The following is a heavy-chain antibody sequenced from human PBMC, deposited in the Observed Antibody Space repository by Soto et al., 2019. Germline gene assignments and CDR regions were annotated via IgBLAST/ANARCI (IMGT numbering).Heavy chain of an antibody. CDR1: GYSFTSYW. J-gene: IGHJ6*03. D-gene: IGHD5-18*01. V-gene: IGHV5-51*01. Sequence: GESLKISCKGSGYSFTSYWIGWVRQMPGKGLEWMGIIYPGDSDTRYSPSFQGQVTISADKSISTAYLQWSSLKASDTAMYYCARHAWMDTAMVTGDYYYYYYMDVWGKGTTVTVSS. CDR2: IYPGDSDT. CDR3: ARHAWMDTAMVTGDYYYYYYMDV.